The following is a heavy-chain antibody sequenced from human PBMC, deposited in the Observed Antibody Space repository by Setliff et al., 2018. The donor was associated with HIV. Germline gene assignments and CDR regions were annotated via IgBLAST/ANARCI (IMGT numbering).Heavy chain of an antibody. CDR3: ARQSYYYYNMDV. D-gene: IGHD2-21*01. CDR1: GYSFASYW. Sequence: GESLKISCKGSGYSFASYWISWVRQMPGKGLEWMGRIDPTDSYINDSPPYQGHVTISVDKPISTVYLQWSSLKASDAAIYYCARQSYYYYNMDVWGQGTTVTVSS. J-gene: IGHJ6*02. V-gene: IGHV5-10-1*01. CDR2: IDPTDSYI.